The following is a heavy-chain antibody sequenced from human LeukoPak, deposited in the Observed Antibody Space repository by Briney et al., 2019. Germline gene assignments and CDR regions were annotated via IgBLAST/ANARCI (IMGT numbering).Heavy chain of an antibody. D-gene: IGHD3-10*01. Sequence: PGGSLRLSCAASGFTFSDYSMKWIRQAPGKGLELVSSISSSSSNIYYADSVKGRFIISRDNAMNSLYLQMNSLRVEDTAVYYCVRERFHGSGAPKFDLWGQGTLLTVSS. CDR1: GFTFSDYS. CDR2: ISSSSSNI. V-gene: IGHV3-21*01. CDR3: VRERFHGSGAPKFDL. J-gene: IGHJ5*02.